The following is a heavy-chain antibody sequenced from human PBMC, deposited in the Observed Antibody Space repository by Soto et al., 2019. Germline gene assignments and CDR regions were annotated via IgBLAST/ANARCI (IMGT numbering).Heavy chain of an antibody. CDR3: ARGPIADGSGYYLYYYYYYGMDV. CDR1: GYTFTSYD. CDR2: MNPNSGNT. D-gene: IGHD3-22*01. J-gene: IGHJ6*02. Sequence: ASVKVSCKASGYTFTSYDINWVRQATGQGLEWMGWMNPNSGNTGYAQKFQGRVTMTRNTSISTAYMELSSLRSEDTAVYYCARGPIADGSGYYLYYYYYYGMDVWGQGTTVTVSS. V-gene: IGHV1-8*01.